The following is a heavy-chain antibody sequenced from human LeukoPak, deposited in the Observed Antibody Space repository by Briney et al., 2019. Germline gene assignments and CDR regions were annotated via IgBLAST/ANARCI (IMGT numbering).Heavy chain of an antibody. CDR2: IKEDGSER. J-gene: IGHJ4*02. Sequence: GGSLRLSCAASGFTFSNYWMTWVRQAPGTGLEWVANIKEDGSERYYVDSVKGRFTISRDNAKNSLYLQMNSLRAEDTALYYCARGGPTGALDYWGQGTLVTVSS. CDR1: GFTFSNYW. D-gene: IGHD7-27*01. CDR3: ARGGPTGALDY. V-gene: IGHV3-7*01.